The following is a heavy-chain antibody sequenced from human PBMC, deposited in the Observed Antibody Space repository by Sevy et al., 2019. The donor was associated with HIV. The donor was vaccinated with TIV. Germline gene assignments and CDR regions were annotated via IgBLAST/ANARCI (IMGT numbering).Heavy chain of an antibody. CDR3: ARDPPSYYDYRTGYHDY. D-gene: IGHD3-3*01. Sequence: GGSLRLSCAASGFTFEDYGMSWVRQVPGKGPEWVSGINWNGGSTSYADSVRGRFTISRDNAKNSLFLQMKGLRADDTACYYCARDPPSYYDYRTGYHDYWGQGTRVTVSS. CDR1: GFTFEDYG. V-gene: IGHV3-20*04. J-gene: IGHJ4*01. CDR2: INWNGGST.